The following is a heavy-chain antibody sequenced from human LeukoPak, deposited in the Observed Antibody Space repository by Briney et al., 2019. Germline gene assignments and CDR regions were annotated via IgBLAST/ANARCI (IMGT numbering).Heavy chain of an antibody. J-gene: IGHJ4*02. CDR1: GGTLRSYA. CDR2: ISANNGNT. V-gene: IGHV1-18*01. D-gene: IGHD1-26*01. CDR3: ARDRDRSGSQSY. Sequence: GASVKVSCKASGGTLRSYAISWLRQAPGQGLKWLGWISANNGNTKYNTKYAQNLQGRVTMTTDISTSTAYMELRTLRSDDTAVYYCARDRDRSGSQSYWGQGTLVTVSS.